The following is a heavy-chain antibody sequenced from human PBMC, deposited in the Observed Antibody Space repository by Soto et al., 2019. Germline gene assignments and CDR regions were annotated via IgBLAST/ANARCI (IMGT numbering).Heavy chain of an antibody. D-gene: IGHD5-18*01. V-gene: IGHV1-2*02. CDR2: INPKSGGT. CDR1: GYTFSGHY. Sequence: QVQLVQSGAEVRKPGASVKVSCNVTGYTFSGHYLHWVRQAPGQGLEWMGWINPKSGGTNYAQKFQDRVTMTADTSVSAASMELTSLRYDDTAVFYCARGLYSRTAYFFDSWGQGTLVTGSS. J-gene: IGHJ4*02. CDR3: ARGLYSRTAYFFDS.